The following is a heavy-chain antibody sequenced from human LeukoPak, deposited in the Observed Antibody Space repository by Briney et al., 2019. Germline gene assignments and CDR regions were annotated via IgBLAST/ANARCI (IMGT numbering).Heavy chain of an antibody. CDR1: GGSISSSSYY. J-gene: IGHJ4*02. CDR3: ARGYLGVLSY. V-gene: IGHV4-39*07. Sequence: SETLSLTCTVSGGSISSSSYYWGWIRQPPGEGLEWIGSIYYSGSTYYNPSLKSRVTISVDRSKNQFSLKLSSVTAADTAVYYCARGYLGVLSYWGQGTLVTVSS. CDR2: IYYSGST. D-gene: IGHD3-16*01.